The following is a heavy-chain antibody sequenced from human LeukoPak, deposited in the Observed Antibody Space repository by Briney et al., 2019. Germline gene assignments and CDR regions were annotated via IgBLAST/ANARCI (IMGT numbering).Heavy chain of an antibody. CDR2: IRYDGSNK. Sequence: GGSLRLSCAASGFTFSSYGMHWVRQAPGKGLEWVAFIRYDGSNKYYADSVKGRFTISRDNSKNTLYLQMNSLRAEDTAVYYCAGRIAVAGAFDYWGQGTLVTVSS. D-gene: IGHD6-19*01. CDR3: AGRIAVAGAFDY. J-gene: IGHJ4*02. CDR1: GFTFSSYG. V-gene: IGHV3-30*02.